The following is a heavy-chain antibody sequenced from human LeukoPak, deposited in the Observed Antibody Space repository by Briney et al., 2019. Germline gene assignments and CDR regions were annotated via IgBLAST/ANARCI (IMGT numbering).Heavy chain of an antibody. V-gene: IGHV3-43*02. J-gene: IGHJ4*02. Sequence: PGGSLRLSCVASGLHFGESAMHWVRQAPGKGLEWVSLISADGGSAFSDDSVKCRFSISRENSKNALYLQMDSLRSEDTAMYYCAKESGKFDYWGQGTLVVVSS. CDR2: ISADGGSA. CDR1: GLHFGESA. CDR3: AKESGKFDY.